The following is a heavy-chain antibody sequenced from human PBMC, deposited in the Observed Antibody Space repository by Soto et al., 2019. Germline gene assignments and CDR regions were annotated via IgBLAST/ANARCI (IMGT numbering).Heavy chain of an antibody. CDR3: ARDISEYSSSSFIYYYYGMDV. V-gene: IGHV3-21*01. Sequence: GGSLSLSCAASGFTFSSYSMNWVRQGPGKGLEWVSSISSSSSYIYYADSVKGRFTISRDNAKNSLYLQMNSLRAEDTAVYYCARDISEYSSSSFIYYYYGMDVWGQGTTVTVSS. CDR2: ISSSSSYI. D-gene: IGHD6-6*01. J-gene: IGHJ6*02. CDR1: GFTFSSYS.